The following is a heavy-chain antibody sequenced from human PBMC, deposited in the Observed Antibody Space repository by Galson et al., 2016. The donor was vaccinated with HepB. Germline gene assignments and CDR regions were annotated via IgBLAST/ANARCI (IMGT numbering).Heavy chain of an antibody. Sequence: SLRLSCAGSGFTFSNYAMSWVRQAPGKGLEWVSAISGRGGSTYYADSVRGRFTISRDNSKNTLFLQMNSLRADDTAVYYCAKDRRVVGGTEYFDYWGQGTLVTVSS. D-gene: IGHD1-26*01. J-gene: IGHJ4*02. V-gene: IGHV3-23*01. CDR3: AKDRRVVGGTEYFDY. CDR2: ISGRGGST. CDR1: GFTFSNYA.